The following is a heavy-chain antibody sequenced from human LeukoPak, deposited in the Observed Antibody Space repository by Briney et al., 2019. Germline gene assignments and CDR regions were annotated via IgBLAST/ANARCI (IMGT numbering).Heavy chain of an antibody. Sequence: SETLSLTCAVYGGSFSGYYWSWTRQPPGKGLEWIGEINHSGSTNYNPSLKSRVTISVDTSKNQFSLKLSSVTAADTAVYYCARRKGYCSGGSCFYYYYGMDVWGQGTTVTVSS. CDR3: ARRKGYCSGGSCFYYYYGMDV. V-gene: IGHV4-34*01. CDR1: GGSFSGYY. CDR2: INHSGST. D-gene: IGHD2-15*01. J-gene: IGHJ6*02.